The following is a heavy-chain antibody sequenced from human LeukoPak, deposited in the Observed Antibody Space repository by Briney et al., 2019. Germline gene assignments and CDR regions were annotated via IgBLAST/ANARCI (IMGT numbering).Heavy chain of an antibody. CDR1: GYSISSGFY. V-gene: IGHV4-38-2*02. D-gene: IGHD6-19*01. CDR2: IYHSGST. J-gene: IGHJ4*02. Sequence: SETLSLTCTVSGYSISSGFYWGWIRQPPGKGLEWIGSIYHSGSTYYNPSLKSRVTISVDTSKNQFSLKLSSVTAADTAVYYCARHNIVVAPGYYFDYWGQGTLVTVSS. CDR3: ARHNIVVAPGYYFDY.